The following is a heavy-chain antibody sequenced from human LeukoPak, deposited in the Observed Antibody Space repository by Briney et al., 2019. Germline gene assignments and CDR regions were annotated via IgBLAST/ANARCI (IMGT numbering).Heavy chain of an antibody. Sequence: GRSLRLSCVASGLNFSAYGMHWVRQAPGKGLEGVAVIWYDGSNKYYADSVKGRFTISRDNSKNKLYLQMNSLRGEDTAVYCCAKDPEDTVMASYNYMDVWGKGTTVTVSS. CDR2: IWYDGSNK. CDR1: GLNFSAYG. D-gene: IGHD4-11*01. CDR3: AKDPEDTVMASYNYMDV. J-gene: IGHJ6*03. V-gene: IGHV3-33*03.